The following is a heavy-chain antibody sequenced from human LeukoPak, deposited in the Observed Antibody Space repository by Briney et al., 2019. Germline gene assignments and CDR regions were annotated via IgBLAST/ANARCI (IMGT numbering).Heavy chain of an antibody. V-gene: IGHV3-74*01. CDR1: GFTFSSYW. Sequence: PGGSLRLSCAASGFTFSSYWMHWVRQAPGQGLVWVSRISPDGGSTNYADSVKGRFTISRDNAKNTLYVQMNSLRAEDTAVYYCSREMVTSASMNFDHWGQGILVTVSS. J-gene: IGHJ4*02. CDR2: ISPDGGST. D-gene: IGHD5-18*01. CDR3: SREMVTSASMNFDH.